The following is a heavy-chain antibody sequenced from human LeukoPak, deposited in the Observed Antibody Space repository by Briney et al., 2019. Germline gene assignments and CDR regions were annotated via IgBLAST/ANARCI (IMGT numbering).Heavy chain of an antibody. Sequence: GGSLRLSCAASGFTFSSYGMHWVRQAPGKGLEWVAAISYDGSNKYYADSVKGRFTISRDISKNTLYLQMNSLRAEDTAVYYCLPPTAGYWGQGTLVTVSS. CDR3: LPPTAGY. CDR1: GFTFSSYG. CDR2: ISYDGSNK. J-gene: IGHJ4*02. V-gene: IGHV3-30*03.